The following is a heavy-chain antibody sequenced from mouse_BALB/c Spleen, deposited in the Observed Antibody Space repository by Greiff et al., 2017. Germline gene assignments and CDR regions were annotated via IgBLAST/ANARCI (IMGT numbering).Heavy chain of an antibody. CDR2: ISYSGST. Sequence: VQLKESGPGLVKPSQSLSLTCTVTGYSITSDYAWNWIRQFPGNKLEWMGYISYSGSTSYNPSLKSRISITRDTSKNQFFLQLNSVTTEDTATYYCARRLRPIYWYFDVWGAGTTVTVSS. D-gene: IGHD2-2*01. J-gene: IGHJ1*01. V-gene: IGHV3-2*02. CDR1: GYSITSDYA. CDR3: ARRLRPIYWYFDV.